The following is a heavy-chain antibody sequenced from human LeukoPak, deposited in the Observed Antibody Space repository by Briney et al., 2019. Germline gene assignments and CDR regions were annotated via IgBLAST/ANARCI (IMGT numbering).Heavy chain of an antibody. J-gene: IGHJ4*02. CDR2: ISGSGGST. Sequence: PGGSLRLSCAASGFTFSSYAMSWVRQAPGKGLEWVSAISGSGGSTYYADSVKGRFTISRDNSKNTLYLQMNSLRAEDTAVYYCAKVEGIVVVVAATAFDYWGQGTLVTVSS. CDR1: GFTFSSYA. V-gene: IGHV3-23*01. CDR3: AKVEGIVVVVAATAFDY. D-gene: IGHD2-15*01.